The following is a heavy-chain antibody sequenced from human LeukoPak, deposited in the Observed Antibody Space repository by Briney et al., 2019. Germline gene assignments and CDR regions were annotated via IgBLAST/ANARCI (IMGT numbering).Heavy chain of an antibody. CDR2: IKQDGSEK. CDR3: ARALNWGCFDY. V-gene: IGHV3-7*01. D-gene: IGHD7-27*01. Sequence: GGSLRLSCAASGFTFDDYGMSWVRQAPGKGLEWVANIKQDGSEKYYVDSVKGRFTISRDNAKNSLYLQMNSLRAEDTAVYYCARALNWGCFDYWGQGTLVTVSS. CDR1: GFTFDDYG. J-gene: IGHJ4*02.